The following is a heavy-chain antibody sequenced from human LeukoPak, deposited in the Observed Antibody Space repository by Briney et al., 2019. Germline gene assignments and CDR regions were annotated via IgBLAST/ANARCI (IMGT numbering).Heavy chain of an antibody. D-gene: IGHD3-22*01. Sequence: SETLSLTCNVSGGSISSGSYCWSWIRQPAGKGLEWIGHIHISGSTNYNPSLKSRVTISVDTSKNQFSLKLSSVTAADTAVYYCARSPWGILEMIVVVITSEGLYFDYWGQGTLVTVSS. CDR3: ARSPWGILEMIVVVITSEGLYFDY. V-gene: IGHV4-61*09. CDR1: GGSISSGSYC. CDR2: IHISGST. J-gene: IGHJ4*02.